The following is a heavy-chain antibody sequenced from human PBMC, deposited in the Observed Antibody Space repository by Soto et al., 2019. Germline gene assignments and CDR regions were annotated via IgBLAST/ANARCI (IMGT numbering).Heavy chain of an antibody. J-gene: IGHJ4*02. D-gene: IGHD6-19*01. Sequence: GGSLRLSCAASGFTFSNAWMNWVRQAPGKGLEWVGRIKSKSDGGTTDYAAPVKGRFTSSRDDSKNTLYLQMTSLKTEDTAVYYCTTGGWPRGPFDYWGQGTLVTVSS. CDR3: TTGGWPRGPFDY. CDR1: GFTFSNAW. V-gene: IGHV3-15*07. CDR2: IKSKSDGGTT.